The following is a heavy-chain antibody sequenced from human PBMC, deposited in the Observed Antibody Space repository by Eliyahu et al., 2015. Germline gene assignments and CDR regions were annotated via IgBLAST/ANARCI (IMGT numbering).Heavy chain of an antibody. Sequence: QVQLQQWGAGLLKPSETLSLTCAVYGGSFSGYYWSWIRQPPGKGLEWIGEINHSGSTNYNPSLKSRVTISVDTSKNQFSLKLSSVTAADTAVYYCARGVQIAASFQDVWGQGTTVTVSS. J-gene: IGHJ6*02. CDR2: INHSGST. V-gene: IGHV4-34*01. CDR3: ARGVQIAASFQDV. CDR1: GGSFSGYY. D-gene: IGHD6-13*01.